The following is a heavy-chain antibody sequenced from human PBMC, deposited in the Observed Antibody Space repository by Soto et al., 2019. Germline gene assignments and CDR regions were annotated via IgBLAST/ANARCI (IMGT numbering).Heavy chain of an antibody. CDR1: GGTFSSYA. CDR3: ARQFEVISYYYYGMDV. V-gene: IGHV1-69*12. Sequence: QVQLVQSGAEVKKPGSSVKVSCKASGGTFSSYAISWVRQAPGQGLEWMGGIIPIFGTANYAQKFQGRVTITADESTSTASMELSSLSSEDTAVYYCARQFEVISYYYYGMDVWGQGTTVTVSS. CDR2: IIPIFGTA. J-gene: IGHJ6*02. D-gene: IGHD3-16*02.